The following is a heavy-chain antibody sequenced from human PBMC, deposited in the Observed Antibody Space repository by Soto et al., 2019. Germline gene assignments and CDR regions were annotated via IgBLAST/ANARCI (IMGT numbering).Heavy chain of an antibody. D-gene: IGHD5-18*01. V-gene: IGHV4-31*03. CDR1: GASINSAVYY. J-gene: IGHJ6*02. CDR2: IYYSGST. Sequence: PSETLSLTCTVSGASINSAVYYWSWIRQHPGKGLEWIGYIYYSGSTYYNPSLRSRATISVDTSKNHFSMKLSSVTAADTAVYYCARENTDMAYGMDVWGQGTTVTVSS. CDR3: ARENTDMAYGMDV.